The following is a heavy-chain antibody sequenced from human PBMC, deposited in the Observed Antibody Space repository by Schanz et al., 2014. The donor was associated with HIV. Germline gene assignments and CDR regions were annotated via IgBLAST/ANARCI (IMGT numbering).Heavy chain of an antibody. V-gene: IGHV3-23*01. CDR1: GFTITSYG. D-gene: IGHD3-22*01. J-gene: IGHJ3*02. CDR3: VHDDSDNDGFDM. CDR2: ISAGVGTA. Sequence: EVQLLESGGGLVQPGGSLRLSCAVSGFTITSYGMSWVRQAPGKGLEWVSTISAGVGTASYADSVKGRFTISRDNSKKMLFLQMNRLRAEDTAVYYCVHDDSDNDGFDMWGQGTMVTVSS.